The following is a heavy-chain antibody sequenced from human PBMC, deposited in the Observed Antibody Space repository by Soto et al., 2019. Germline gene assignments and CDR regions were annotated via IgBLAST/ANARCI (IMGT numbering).Heavy chain of an antibody. CDR3: ARHVLRFLGHYGMDV. J-gene: IGHJ6*02. V-gene: IGHV4-39*01. Sequence: PSETLSLTCTVSGGSISSSSYYWGWIRHPPGKGLEWIGSIYYSGSTYYNPSLKSRVTISVDTSKNQFSLKLSSVTAADTAVYYCARHVLRFLGHYGMDVWGQGTTVTVSS. CDR1: GGSISSSSYY. CDR2: IYYSGST. D-gene: IGHD3-3*01.